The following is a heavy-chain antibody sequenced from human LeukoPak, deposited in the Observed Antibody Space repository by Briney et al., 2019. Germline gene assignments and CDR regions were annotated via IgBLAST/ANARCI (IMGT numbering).Heavy chain of an antibody. J-gene: IGHJ3*02. V-gene: IGHV4-59*11. CDR3: ARAQPELYCGGVCYPAFDI. CDR1: GGSISSHY. CDR2: IYYSGST. D-gene: IGHD2-21*02. Sequence: SETLSLTCTVSGGSISSHYWSWIRQPPGKGLEWIGYIYYSGSTNYNPSLKSRVTISVDTSKNQFSLKLSSVTAADTAVYYCARAQPELYCGGVCYPAFDIWGQGTMVTVSS.